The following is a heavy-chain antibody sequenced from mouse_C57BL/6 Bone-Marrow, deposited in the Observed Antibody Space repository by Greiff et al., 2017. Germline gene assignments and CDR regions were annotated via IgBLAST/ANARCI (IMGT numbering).Heavy chain of an antibody. CDR3: AGKFLLLRECYFDV. Sequence: QVQLQQPGAELVKPGASVKMSCKASGYTFTSYWITWVKQRPGQGLEWIGDIYPGSGSTNYNEKFKSKATLTVDTSSSTAYMQLSSLTSEDSAVYYCAGKFLLLRECYFDVWGTGTTVTVSS. V-gene: IGHV1-55*01. CDR1: GYTFTSYW. D-gene: IGHD1-1*01. J-gene: IGHJ1*03. CDR2: IYPGSGST.